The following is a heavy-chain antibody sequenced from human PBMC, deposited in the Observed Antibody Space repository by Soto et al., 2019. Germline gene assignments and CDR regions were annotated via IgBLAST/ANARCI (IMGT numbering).Heavy chain of an antibody. D-gene: IGHD2-2*01. CDR1: GFTFSSYG. Sequence: QVQLVESGGGVVQPGRSLRLSCAASGFTFSSYGMHWVRQAPGKGLEWVAVIWYDGSNKYYADSVKGRFTISRDNSKNTLYLQMNSLRAEDTAVYYCARDRTLTSVYYGMDVWGQGTTVTFSS. CDR2: IWYDGSNK. V-gene: IGHV3-33*01. J-gene: IGHJ6*02. CDR3: ARDRTLTSVYYGMDV.